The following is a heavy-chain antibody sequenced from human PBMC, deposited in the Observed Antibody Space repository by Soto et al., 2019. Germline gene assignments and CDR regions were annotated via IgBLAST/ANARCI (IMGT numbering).Heavy chain of an antibody. Sequence: SETLSLTCSVSGGSISSYDWSWIRQPPGKGLEWIGYIYYSGSTNYNPSLKSRVTISVDTSKNQFSLKLSSVTAADAAVYYCARRYDFWSGYLYYYYMDVWGKGTTVTVSS. CDR2: IYYSGST. J-gene: IGHJ6*03. CDR3: ARRYDFWSGYLYYYYMDV. D-gene: IGHD3-3*01. V-gene: IGHV4-59*08. CDR1: GGSISSYD.